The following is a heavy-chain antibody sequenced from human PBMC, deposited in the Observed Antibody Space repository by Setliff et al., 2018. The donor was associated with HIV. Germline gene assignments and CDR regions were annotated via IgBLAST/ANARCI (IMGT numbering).Heavy chain of an antibody. CDR2: IIPIFGTA. CDR1: GGTFSSYA. J-gene: IGHJ6*02. V-gene: IGHV1-69*13. CDR3: ARVYGETAAHYYYGMDV. Sequence: SVKVSCKASGGTFSSYAISWVRQAPGQGLEWMGGIIPIFGTANYAQKFQGRVTITADESTSTAYMELSSLRSEDTAVYYCARVYGETAAHYYYGMDVWGQGTTVTV. D-gene: IGHD3-10*01.